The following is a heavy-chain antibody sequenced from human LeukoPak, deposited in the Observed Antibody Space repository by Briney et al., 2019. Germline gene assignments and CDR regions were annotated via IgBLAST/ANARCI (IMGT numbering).Heavy chain of an antibody. CDR3: ARGHYDILTGYFGY. J-gene: IGHJ4*02. V-gene: IGHV3-21*01. Sequence: NPGGSLRLSCAASGFTFSSYSMNWVRQAPGKGLEWVSSISSSSSYIYYADSVKGRFTISRDNAKNSLYLQMNSLRAEDTAVYYRARGHYDILTGYFGYWGQGTLVTVSS. CDR2: ISSSSSYI. CDR1: GFTFSSYS. D-gene: IGHD3-9*01.